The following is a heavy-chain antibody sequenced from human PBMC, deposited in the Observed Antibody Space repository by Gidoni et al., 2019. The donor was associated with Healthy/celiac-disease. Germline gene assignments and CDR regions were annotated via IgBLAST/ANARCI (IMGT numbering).Heavy chain of an antibody. CDR1: GSSLSNARMG. CDR3: ARIRASLYWFDP. CDR2: IFSHDEK. Sequence: QVTLKESRPVLVKPTETLTLTCTVSGSSLSNARMGVSWIRQPPGKALEWLAHIFSHDEKSYSTSLKSRLTISKDASKSQVVLTMTNMDPVDTATYYCARIRASLYWFDPWGQGTLVTVSS. V-gene: IGHV2-26*01. J-gene: IGHJ5*02.